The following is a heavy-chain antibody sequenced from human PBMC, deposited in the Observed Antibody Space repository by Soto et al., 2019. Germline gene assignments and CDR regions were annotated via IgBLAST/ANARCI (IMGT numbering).Heavy chain of an antibody. CDR2: IYHSGST. CDR1: GGSIRRSNW. V-gene: IGHV4-4*02. CDR3: ARDHGDYDYNRFDY. J-gene: IGHJ4*02. D-gene: IGHD4-17*01. Sequence: SETLSLTCAVSGGSIRRSNWWSWGRQPPGKGLEWIVEIYHSGSTNYNPSLKSRVTISVDKSKNQFSLKLTSVTAADTAVYYCARDHGDYDYNRFDYWGQGTLVTVSS.